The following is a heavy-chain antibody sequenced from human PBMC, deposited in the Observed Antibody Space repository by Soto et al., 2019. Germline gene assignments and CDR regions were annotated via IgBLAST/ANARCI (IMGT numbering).Heavy chain of an antibody. CDR2: IDAGNGKT. CDR1: GYTFTKYA. CDR3: ARGLWTSGNYYFDY. D-gene: IGHD1-26*01. V-gene: IGHV1-3*01. Sequence: GASVKVSCKASGYTFTKYAMHWVRQAPGQRPEWMGWIDAGNGKTKYSQNFQGRVTITRDTSATTVYMELSSLTSEDTAVYFCARGLWTSGNYYFDYWGQGTLVTVSS. J-gene: IGHJ4*02.